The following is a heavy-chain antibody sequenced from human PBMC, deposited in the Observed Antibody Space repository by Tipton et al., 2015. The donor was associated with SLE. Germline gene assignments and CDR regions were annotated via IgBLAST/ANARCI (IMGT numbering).Heavy chain of an antibody. D-gene: IGHD1-26*01. J-gene: IGHJ4*02. Sequence: GSLRLSCAVSGGSIISSSWWSWVRQPPGKGLEWIGDIYHSESPNYNPSLKSRVTISIDKSKNQFSLKLTSVTAADTAVYYCARTSGNFPFDYWGQGNLVTVSS. V-gene: IGHV4-4*02. CDR3: ARTSGNFPFDY. CDR2: IYHSESP. CDR1: GGSIISSSW.